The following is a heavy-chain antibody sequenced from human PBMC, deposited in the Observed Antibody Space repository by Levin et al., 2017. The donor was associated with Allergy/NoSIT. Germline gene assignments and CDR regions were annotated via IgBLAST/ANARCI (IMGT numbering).Heavy chain of an antibody. CDR3: AFFGSYSSIDY. CDR1: GFTFDDYA. V-gene: IGHV3-9*01. CDR2: ISWNSGSI. Sequence: PGGSLRLSCAASGFTFDDYAMHWVRQAPGKGLEWVSGISWNSGSIGYADSVKGRFTISRDNAKNSLYLQMNSLRAEDTALYYCAFFGSYSSIDYWGQGTLVTVSS. D-gene: IGHD1-26*01. J-gene: IGHJ4*02.